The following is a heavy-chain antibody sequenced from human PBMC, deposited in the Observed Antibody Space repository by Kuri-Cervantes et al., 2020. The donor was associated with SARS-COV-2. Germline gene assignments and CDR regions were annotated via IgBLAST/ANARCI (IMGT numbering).Heavy chain of an antibody. Sequence: GGSLRLSCAASGFTFSSYGMHWVRQAPGKGLEWVAVISYDGSNKYYADSVKGRFTISRDNSKNTLYLQMNSLRAEDTAVYYCARDSIVVVVAATYSYYYGMDVWGQGTTVTVSS. V-gene: IGHV3-30*03. CDR1: GFTFSSYG. D-gene: IGHD2-15*01. J-gene: IGHJ6*02. CDR2: ISYDGSNK. CDR3: ARDSIVVVVAATYSYYYGMDV.